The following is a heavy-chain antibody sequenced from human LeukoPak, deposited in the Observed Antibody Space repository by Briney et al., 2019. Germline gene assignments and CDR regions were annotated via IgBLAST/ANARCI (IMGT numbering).Heavy chain of an antibody. CDR3: ARGGYDILTGYYTDFDY. Sequence: GGSLRLSCVVSGFTVSNNYMSWVRQAPRKGLEWVSLIYSGGSTYYADSVKGRFTISRDNAKNSLYLQMNSLRAEDTALYYCARGGYDILTGYYTDFDYWGQGTLVTVSS. CDR2: IYSGGST. CDR1: GFTVSNNY. J-gene: IGHJ4*02. D-gene: IGHD3-9*01. V-gene: IGHV3-53*05.